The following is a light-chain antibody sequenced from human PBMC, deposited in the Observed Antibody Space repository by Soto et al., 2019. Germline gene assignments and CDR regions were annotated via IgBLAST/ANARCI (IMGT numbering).Light chain of an antibody. CDR2: DES. J-gene: IGKJ5*01. V-gene: IGKV3-11*01. Sequence: EIVMTQSPATLSVSPGERATLSCRASQRVSSNVAWYQVKPGQAPRLLIYDESSRASGVPARFSGSGSGTDFTLTISSLEPEDFALYYCQQRNSWPPITFGQGTR. CDR3: QQRNSWPPIT. CDR1: QRVSSN.